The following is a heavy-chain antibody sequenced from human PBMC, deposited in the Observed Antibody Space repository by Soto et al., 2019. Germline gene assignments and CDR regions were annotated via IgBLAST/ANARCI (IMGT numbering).Heavy chain of an antibody. CDR3: ARNRIGAAGTYDY. CDR1: GYTFTSYG. V-gene: IGHV1-3*01. Sequence: GASVKVSCKASGYTFTSYGISWVRQAPGQRLEWMGWINAGNGNTKYSQKSQGRVTITRDTSASTAYMELSSLRFEDTAVYYCARNRIGAAGTYDYWGQGTLVTVSS. CDR2: INAGNGNT. D-gene: IGHD6-13*01. J-gene: IGHJ4*02.